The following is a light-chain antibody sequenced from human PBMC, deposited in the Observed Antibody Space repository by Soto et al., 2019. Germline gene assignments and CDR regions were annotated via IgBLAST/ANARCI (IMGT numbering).Light chain of an antibody. CDR3: SSYAGSSNV. Sequence: QSVLTQSPSASGSPGQSVTISCTGSSSDVGGHNYVSWYQHHPGKAPKLIIYEVSKRPSGVPDRFSGSKSGNTASLTVSGLQAEDEADYYCSSYAGSSNVFGTGTKVTVL. J-gene: IGLJ1*01. CDR1: SSDVGGHNY. V-gene: IGLV2-8*01. CDR2: EVS.